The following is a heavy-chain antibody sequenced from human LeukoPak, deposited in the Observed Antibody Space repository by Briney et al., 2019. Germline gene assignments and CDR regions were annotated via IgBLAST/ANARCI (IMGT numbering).Heavy chain of an antibody. CDR1: GITFSSYA. J-gene: IGHJ6*03. CDR2: ISYDGSNK. CDR3: AKAEVDTAMVTYYYYMDV. Sequence: PGRSLRLSCAASGITFSSYAMHWVRQAPGKGLEWVAVISYDGSNKYYADSVKGRFTISRDNSKNTLYLQMNSLRAEDTAVYYCAKAEVDTAMVTYYYYMDVWGKGTTVTISS. V-gene: IGHV3-30*04. D-gene: IGHD5-18*01.